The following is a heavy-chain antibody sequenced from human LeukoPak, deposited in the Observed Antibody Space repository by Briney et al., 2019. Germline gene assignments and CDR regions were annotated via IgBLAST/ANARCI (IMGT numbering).Heavy chain of an antibody. Sequence: ASVKVSCKASGYTFTSYYMHWVLQAPGQGLEWMGIINPSGDSTTYAEKFQGRVTMTRDTSTSTVYMDLSSLRSEDTAVYYCARQKVEWELLPWSAFDIWGQGTMVTVSS. J-gene: IGHJ3*02. CDR3: ARQKVEWELLPWSAFDI. V-gene: IGHV1-46*01. D-gene: IGHD1-26*01. CDR1: GYTFTSYY. CDR2: INPSGDST.